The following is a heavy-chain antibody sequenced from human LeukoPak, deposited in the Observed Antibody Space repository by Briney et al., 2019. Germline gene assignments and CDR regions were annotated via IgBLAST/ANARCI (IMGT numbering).Heavy chain of an antibody. CDR2: IYYRGST. CDR1: GGSISSSSYY. D-gene: IGHD4-23*01. Sequence: PSETLSLTCTVSGGSISSSSYYWGWIRQPPGKGLEWIGSIYYRGSTYYNPSLKSRVTISVDTSKNHFSLKLSSVTAADTAVYYCARHQDYGGHTVDYWGQGTLVTVSS. V-gene: IGHV4-39*01. CDR3: ARHQDYGGHTVDY. J-gene: IGHJ4*02.